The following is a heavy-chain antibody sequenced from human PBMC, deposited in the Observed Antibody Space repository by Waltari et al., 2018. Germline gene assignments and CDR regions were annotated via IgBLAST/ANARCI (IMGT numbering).Heavy chain of an antibody. J-gene: IGHJ4*01. Sequence: QVQLVESGGGVVQPGGSLRLTCGVSGLTFTKFGMHWIRQVPGKGLEWVAFIQYDGKTKYYADSVKGRFPISRDNSNNQVYVKMNSLRSDDTAVYHCVKEGDFDSWGPGILVTVSS. CDR1: GLTFTKFG. V-gene: IGHV3-30*02. CDR3: VKEGDFDS. CDR2: IQYDGKTK.